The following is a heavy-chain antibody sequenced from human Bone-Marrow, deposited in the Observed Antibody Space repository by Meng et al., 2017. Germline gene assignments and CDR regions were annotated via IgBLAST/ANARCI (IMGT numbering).Heavy chain of an antibody. CDR2: ISSSGSTI. D-gene: IGHD2-15*01. V-gene: IGHV3-48*03. CDR1: GFTFGDYA. CDR3: ARDRYCSGGSCYTPYYFDY. Sequence: GESLKISCTASGFTFGDYAMSWVRQAPGKGLEWVSYISSSGSTIYYADSVKGRFTISRDNAKNSLYLQMNSLRAEDTAVYYCARDRYCSGGSCYTPYYFDYCGQGTLVTVSS. J-gene: IGHJ4*02.